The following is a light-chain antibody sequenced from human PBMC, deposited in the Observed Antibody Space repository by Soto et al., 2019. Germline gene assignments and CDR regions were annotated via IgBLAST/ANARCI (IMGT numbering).Light chain of an antibody. CDR3: QSYDSSLNNWV. J-gene: IGLJ3*02. Sequence: QSVLTQPPSVSGAPGQRVIISCTGSSSNIGAGYDVHWYQQLPGAAPKLLIYGNNNRPLGVPDRFSGSKSGTSASLAITGLQDGDEADYYCQSYDSSLNNWVFGGGTKVTVL. V-gene: IGLV1-40*01. CDR1: SSNIGAGYD. CDR2: GNN.